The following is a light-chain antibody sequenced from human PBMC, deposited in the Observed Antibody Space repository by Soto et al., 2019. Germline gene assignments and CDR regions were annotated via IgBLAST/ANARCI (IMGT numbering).Light chain of an antibody. Sequence: EIVMTQSPGTLSVSPGERVTLSCMASQSVGNNLAWHQQKPGQAPRLLIYGASTRATGIPARFSGSGSGTEFTLTISSLQSEDFAVYYCEQYNNWPITFGQGTRLEIK. J-gene: IGKJ5*01. CDR2: GAS. V-gene: IGKV3-15*01. CDR1: QSVGNN. CDR3: EQYNNWPIT.